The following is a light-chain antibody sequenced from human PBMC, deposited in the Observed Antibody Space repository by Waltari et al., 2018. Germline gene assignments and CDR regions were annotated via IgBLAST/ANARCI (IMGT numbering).Light chain of an antibody. Sequence: IVLTQSQSILSLFPGETAILCCRASQRVGNYFTWYQQKPGQPPRLLIYDAPNKATRIADRFRGSGAGTDYTLTISSLEPEDFALYYCQQRSSWTPHTFGQGARLEIK. CDR2: DAP. J-gene: IGKJ2*01. CDR3: QQRSSWTPHT. V-gene: IGKV3-11*01. CDR1: QRVGNY.